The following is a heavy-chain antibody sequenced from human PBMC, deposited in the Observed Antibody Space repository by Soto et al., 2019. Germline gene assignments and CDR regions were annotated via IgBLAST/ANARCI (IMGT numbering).Heavy chain of an antibody. V-gene: IGHV4-31*03. CDR3: ARGFYYDSSGYLSYYFDY. Sequence: SETLSLTCTVSGGSISSGHYFWGWIRQHPGKGLEWIGYIYSSGSTYYNPSLKSRVTVSVDTSKNQFSLQLSSVTAADTAVYYCARGFYYDSSGYLSYYFDYWGQGTLVTSPQ. CDR2: IYSSGST. J-gene: IGHJ4*02. CDR1: GGSISSGHYF. D-gene: IGHD3-22*01.